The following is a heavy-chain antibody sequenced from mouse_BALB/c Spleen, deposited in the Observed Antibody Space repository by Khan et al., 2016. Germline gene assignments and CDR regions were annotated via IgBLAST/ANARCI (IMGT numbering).Heavy chain of an antibody. D-gene: IGHD2-14*01. V-gene: IGHV2-4-1*01. CDR1: SFSLTSYG. J-gene: IGHJ4*01. CDR2: IWSGGNT. CDR3: ARQGYDGAMDY. Sequence: QVQLQQSGPGLVQPSQSLSITCTVSSFSLTSYGVHWVRQSPGKGLEWLGVIWSGGNTDYNAAFISRLSISKDNSKSQAVFKMNSLQADDTAIYYCARQGYDGAMDYWGQGTSVTVSS.